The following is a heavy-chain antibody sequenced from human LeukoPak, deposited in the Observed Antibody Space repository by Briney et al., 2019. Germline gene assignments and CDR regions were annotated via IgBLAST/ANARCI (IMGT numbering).Heavy chain of an antibody. CDR1: GYTFTGYY. CDR3: ARDGGSSGYCSSTSCYASWFDP. Sequence: GASVKVSCKASGYTFTGYYMHWVRQAPGQGLEWMGWINPNSGGTNYAQKFQGRVTMTRDTSINTAYMELSRLRSDDTAVYYCARDGGSSGYCSSTSCYASWFDPWGQGTLVTVSS. J-gene: IGHJ5*02. D-gene: IGHD2-2*01. V-gene: IGHV1-2*02. CDR2: INPNSGGT.